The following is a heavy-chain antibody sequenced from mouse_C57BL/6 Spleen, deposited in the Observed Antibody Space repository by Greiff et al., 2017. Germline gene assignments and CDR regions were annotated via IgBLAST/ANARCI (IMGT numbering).Heavy chain of an antibody. CDR1: GFTFSDYG. CDR2: ISSGSSTI. J-gene: IGHJ1*03. D-gene: IGHD1-1*01. Sequence: EVKLVESGGGLVKPGGSLKLSCAASGFTFSDYGMHWVRQAPETGLEWVAYISSGSSTIYYADTVKGRFTISRDNAKNTRFLQRTSLRSEDAAMYYCARDYYGSGGWGTGTTVTAS. V-gene: IGHV5-17*01. CDR3: ARDYYGSGG.